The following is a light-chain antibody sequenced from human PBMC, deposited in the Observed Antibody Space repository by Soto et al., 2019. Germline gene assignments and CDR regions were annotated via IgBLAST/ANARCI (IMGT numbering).Light chain of an antibody. CDR3: KQFNILYT. V-gene: IGKV1-5*01. CDR2: DAS. J-gene: IGKJ2*01. CDR1: ENIDKW. Sequence: DIQMSQSPSTLSASVGDRVTITCRASENIDKWLAWYQQKPGRAPKLLIYDASTLKSGVPSRFSGSGSGTEFTLTISSLQPEDFATYYCKQFNILYTFGQGTKLEI.